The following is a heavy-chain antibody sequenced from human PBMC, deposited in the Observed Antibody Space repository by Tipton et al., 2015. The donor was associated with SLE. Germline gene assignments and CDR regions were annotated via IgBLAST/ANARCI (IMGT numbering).Heavy chain of an antibody. J-gene: IGHJ5*02. V-gene: IGHV3-7*05. CDR3: AKDPVMIAARGWFDP. CDR2: IKPDGIEK. Sequence: SLRLSCAASGFTFSTYWMTWVRQAPGKGLEWVANIKPDGIEKHYVDSVRGRLTISRDNSKNALYLQMSTLRAEDTAVYYCAKDPVMIAARGWFDPWGQGTLVTVSS. CDR1: GFTFSTYW. D-gene: IGHD2-15*01.